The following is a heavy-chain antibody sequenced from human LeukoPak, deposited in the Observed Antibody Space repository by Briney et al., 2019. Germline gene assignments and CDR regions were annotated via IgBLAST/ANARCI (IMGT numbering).Heavy chain of an antibody. CDR2: ISGSGGST. V-gene: IGHV3-23*01. CDR1: GFTFSSYA. Sequence: GGSLRLSCAASGFTFSSYAMSWVRQAPGKGLEWVSAISGSGGSTYYADSAKGRFTISRDNSQNTLYLQMNSLRAEDTAVYYCARDYADYVGYFFFDYWGQGTLVTVPS. J-gene: IGHJ4*02. D-gene: IGHD4-17*01. CDR3: ARDYADYVGYFFFDY.